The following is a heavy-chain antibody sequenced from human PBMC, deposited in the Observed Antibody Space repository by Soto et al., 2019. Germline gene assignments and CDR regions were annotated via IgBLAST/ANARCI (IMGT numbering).Heavy chain of an antibody. CDR1: GGSVSSGSYY. J-gene: IGHJ5*02. CDR2: IYYSGST. Sequence: SETLSLPCTVSGGSVSSGSYYWSWIRQPPGKGLEWTGYIYYSGSTNYNTSLKSRVTISVDTSKNQFSLKLSSVPAAVTAAYYCPGGNAAMVTVNWFDPWGQVTLVTVSS. D-gene: IGHD5-18*01. CDR3: PGGNAAMVTVNWFDP. V-gene: IGHV4-61*01.